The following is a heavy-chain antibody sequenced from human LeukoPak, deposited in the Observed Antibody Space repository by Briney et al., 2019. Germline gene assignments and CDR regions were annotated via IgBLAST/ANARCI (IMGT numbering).Heavy chain of an antibody. V-gene: IGHV4-4*07. CDR3: ARDCSSSWQYYMDV. CDR1: GGSISSYY. CDR2: IYTSGST. D-gene: IGHD6-13*01. J-gene: IGHJ6*03. Sequence: SETLSLTCTVSGGSISSYYWSWIRQPAGKGLEWIGRIYTSGSTNYNPSFKSRVTISVDTSKNQFSLKLSSVTAADTAVYYCARDCSSSWQYYMDVWGKGTTVTISS.